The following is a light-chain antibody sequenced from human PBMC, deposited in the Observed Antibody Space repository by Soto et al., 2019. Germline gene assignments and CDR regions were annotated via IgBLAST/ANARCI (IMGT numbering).Light chain of an antibody. V-gene: IGLV2-23*02. CDR1: SSDVGSYNL. CDR3: CSYAGSSFYV. CDR2: EVS. Sequence: QSALTQPASVSGSPGQSITISCTGTSSDVGSYNLVSWYQQHPGKAPKLMIYEVSKRPSGVSNRFSGSKSGNTASLTISGLQAEAEADYYCCSYAGSSFYVFGTGTKVTVL. J-gene: IGLJ1*01.